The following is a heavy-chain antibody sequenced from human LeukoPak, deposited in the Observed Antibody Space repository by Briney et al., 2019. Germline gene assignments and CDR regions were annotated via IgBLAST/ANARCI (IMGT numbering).Heavy chain of an antibody. V-gene: IGHV1-46*01. D-gene: IGHD6-13*01. J-gene: IGHJ4*02. CDR1: GYTFTSYY. CDR2: INPSGGST. Sequence: ASVKVSCKASGYTFTSYYMHWVRQAPGQGLEWMGIINPSGGSTSYAQKFQGRVTMTEDTSTDTAYMELSSLRSEDTAVYYCATAPLAAAGRFDYWGQGTLATVSS. CDR3: ATAPLAAAGRFDY.